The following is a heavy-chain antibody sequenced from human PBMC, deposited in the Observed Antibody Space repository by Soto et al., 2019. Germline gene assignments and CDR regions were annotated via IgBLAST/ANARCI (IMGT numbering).Heavy chain of an antibody. CDR1: SGSISSSNW. CDR2: ISHSGST. D-gene: IGHD3-9*01. Sequence: QVQLQESGPGLVKPSGTLSLTCAVSSGSISSSNWWSWVRQPPGKGLEWIGEISHSGSTNYNPSLKSRVTISVDKSKNQFSLKLSSVTAADTAVYYCARVTKYYDILTGYGSYGNWFDPWGQGTLVTVSS. CDR3: ARVTKYYDILTGYGSYGNWFDP. V-gene: IGHV4-4*02. J-gene: IGHJ5*02.